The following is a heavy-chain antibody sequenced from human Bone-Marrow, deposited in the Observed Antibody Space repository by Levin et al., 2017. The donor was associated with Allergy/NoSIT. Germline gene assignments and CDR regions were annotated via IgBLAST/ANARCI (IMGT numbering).Heavy chain of an antibody. J-gene: IGHJ4*02. Sequence: GESLKISCAASGFTFNKYGMHWVRQAPGKGLQWVAVVSYDGTSKYYADSVRGRFTVSRDNSKNTLYVQMNSLRDEDTGVYYCAKDWTTETGRPQEPSHWGQGTLVTVSS. CDR3: AKDWTTETGRPQEPSH. V-gene: IGHV3-30*18. CDR1: GFTFNKYG. CDR2: VSYDGTSK. D-gene: IGHD4-11*01.